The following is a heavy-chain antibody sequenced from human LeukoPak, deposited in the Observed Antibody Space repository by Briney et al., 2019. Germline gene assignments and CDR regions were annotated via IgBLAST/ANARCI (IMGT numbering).Heavy chain of an antibody. J-gene: IGHJ5*02. CDR3: ARDHYDILTGYPLNWFDP. D-gene: IGHD3-9*01. CDR1: GGTFSSYA. V-gene: IGHV1-69*04. Sequence: SVKVSCKASGGTFSSYAISRVRQAPGQGLEWMGRIIPILGIANYAQKFQGRVTITADKSTSTAYMELSSLRSEDTAVYYCARDHYDILTGYPLNWFDPWGQGTLVTVSS. CDR2: IIPILGIA.